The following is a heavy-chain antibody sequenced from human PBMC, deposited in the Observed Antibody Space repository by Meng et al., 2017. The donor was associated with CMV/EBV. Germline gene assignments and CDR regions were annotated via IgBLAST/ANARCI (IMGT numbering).Heavy chain of an antibody. CDR3: ARDPVPVTLHHAFDI. CDR2: ISSSSSYI. CDR1: GFTFSSYS. Sequence: GGSLRLSCAASGFTFSSYSMNWVRQAPGKGLEWVSSISSSSSYIYYADSVKGRFTISRDNSKNTLYLQMNSLRAEDTAVYYCARDPVPVTLHHAFDIWGQGTMVTVSS. J-gene: IGHJ3*02. V-gene: IGHV3-21*01. D-gene: IGHD2-2*01.